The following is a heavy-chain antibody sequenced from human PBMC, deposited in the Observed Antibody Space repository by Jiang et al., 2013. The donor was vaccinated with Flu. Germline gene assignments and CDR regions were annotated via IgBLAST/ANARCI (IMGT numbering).Heavy chain of an antibody. CDR1: GYSFTSYW. Sequence: GAEVKKPGESLRISCKGSGYSFTSYWISWVRQMPGKGLEWMGRIDPSDSYTNYSPSFQGHVTISADKSISTAYLQWSSLKASDTAMYYCARSKAKKSGYSYGSKDYWGQGTLVTVSS. J-gene: IGHJ4*02. D-gene: IGHD5-18*01. CDR2: IDPSDSYT. CDR3: ARSKAKKSGYSYGSKDY. V-gene: IGHV5-10-1*01.